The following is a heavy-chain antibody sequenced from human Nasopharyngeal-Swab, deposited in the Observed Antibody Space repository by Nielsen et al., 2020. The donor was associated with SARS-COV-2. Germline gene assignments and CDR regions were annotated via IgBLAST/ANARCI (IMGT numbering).Heavy chain of an antibody. J-gene: IGHJ6*03. CDR3: ARDMLLGAGRAYYYYMDV. Sequence: GGSLRLSCAASGFTVSSNYMSWVRQAPGKGLEWVSVIYSGGSTYCADSVKGRFTISRDNSKNTLYLQMNSLRAEDTAVYYCARDMLLGAGRAYYYYMDVWGKGTTVTVSS. CDR1: GFTVSSNY. CDR2: IYSGGST. V-gene: IGHV3-53*01. D-gene: IGHD3-10*01.